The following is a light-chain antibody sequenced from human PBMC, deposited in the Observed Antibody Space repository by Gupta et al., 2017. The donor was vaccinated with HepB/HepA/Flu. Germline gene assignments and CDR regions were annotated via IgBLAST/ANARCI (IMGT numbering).Light chain of an antibody. Sequence: SWYQQKPGQSPVMVIYQDYKRPLAIPERFSASTSGNTATLTISGTQTTDEADYYCQTWDSSTYVVFGGGTKLTVL. J-gene: IGLJ2*01. V-gene: IGLV3-1*01. CDR2: QDY. CDR3: QTWDSSTYVV.